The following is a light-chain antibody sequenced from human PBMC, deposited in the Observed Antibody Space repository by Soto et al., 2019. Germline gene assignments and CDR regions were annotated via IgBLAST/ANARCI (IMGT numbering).Light chain of an antibody. CDR2: GAS. CDR1: QYISSF. Sequence: DIQMTQSPSPLSASVGDTVTITCRAGQYISSFLNWYQQKPGKAPKLLIHGASSLQSGVPSRFSGRGSGTEFALTITSLQPEDFATYYCQQSYATPRTFGQGTKV. CDR3: QQSYATPRT. V-gene: IGKV1-39*01. J-gene: IGKJ1*01.